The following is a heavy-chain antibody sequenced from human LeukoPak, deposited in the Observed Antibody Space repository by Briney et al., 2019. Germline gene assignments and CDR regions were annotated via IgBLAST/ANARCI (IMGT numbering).Heavy chain of an antibody. Sequence: SETLSLTCAVYGGSFSGYYWSWIRQPPGKGLEWIGEINHSGSTNYNPSLKSRVTISVDTSKNQFSLKLSSVTAADTAVYYCAAANSGSYYVFSRYSRYFQRWGQGTLVTVSP. CDR1: GGSFSGYY. J-gene: IGHJ1*01. CDR3: AAANSGSYYVFSRYSRYFQR. D-gene: IGHD1-26*01. CDR2: INHSGST. V-gene: IGHV4-34*01.